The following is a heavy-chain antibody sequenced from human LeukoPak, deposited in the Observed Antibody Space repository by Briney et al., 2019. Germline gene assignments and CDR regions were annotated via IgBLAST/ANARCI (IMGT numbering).Heavy chain of an antibody. J-gene: IGHJ4*02. D-gene: IGHD3-22*01. CDR3: ARDAIDSSGFDFDY. Sequence: GESLRLSCAASGFTFSDYYMTWIRQAPGKGLEWISYISTSAGTIYYADSVKGRFTISRDNAKNSLYLQMNSLRAEDTAVYYCARDAIDSSGFDFDYWGQGALVTVSS. CDR1: GFTFSDYY. CDR2: ISTSAGTI. V-gene: IGHV3-11*01.